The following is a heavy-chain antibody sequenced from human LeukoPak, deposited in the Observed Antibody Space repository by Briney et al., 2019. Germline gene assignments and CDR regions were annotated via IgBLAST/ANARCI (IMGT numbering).Heavy chain of an antibody. CDR2: INWNGGST. J-gene: IGHJ6*03. CDR1: GFTFDDYG. V-gene: IGHV3-20*04. D-gene: IGHD6-13*01. Sequence: PGGSLRLSCAASGFTFDDYGMSWVRQAPGKGLEWVSGINWNGGSTGYADSVKGRFTISRDNAKNSLYLQMNSLRAEDTALYYCARDSYSSSWYGTRHYYYYYMDVWGKGTAVTVSS. CDR3: ARDSYSSSWYGTRHYYYYYMDV.